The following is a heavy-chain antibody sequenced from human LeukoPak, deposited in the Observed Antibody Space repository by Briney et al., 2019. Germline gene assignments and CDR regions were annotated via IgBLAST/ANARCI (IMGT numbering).Heavy chain of an antibody. Sequence: GASVKVSCKASGFTFTGYYLHWVRQAPGQGLEWMGWINPTSGGTNYAQRFQDRVTMAWDTSVSAAYMELSSLRSDDTAVYYCARDLPFYGSGSYYFGYWGQGTLVTVSS. D-gene: IGHD3-10*01. CDR3: ARDLPFYGSGSYYFGY. J-gene: IGHJ4*02. CDR2: INPTSGGT. CDR1: GFTFTGYY. V-gene: IGHV1-2*02.